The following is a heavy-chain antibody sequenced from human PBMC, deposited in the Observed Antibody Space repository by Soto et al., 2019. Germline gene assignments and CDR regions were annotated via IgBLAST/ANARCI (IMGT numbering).Heavy chain of an antibody. CDR3: ARLNYWNEGV. CDR1: GGSISSSSYY. Sequence: SETLSLTCTVSGGSISSSSYYWGWIRQPPGKGLEWIGSIYYSGSTYYNPSLKSRVTISVDTSKNQFSLKLSSVTAADTAVYYCARLNYWNEGVWGEGTLVTVAS. J-gene: IGHJ4*02. D-gene: IGHD1-1*01. V-gene: IGHV4-39*01. CDR2: IYYSGST.